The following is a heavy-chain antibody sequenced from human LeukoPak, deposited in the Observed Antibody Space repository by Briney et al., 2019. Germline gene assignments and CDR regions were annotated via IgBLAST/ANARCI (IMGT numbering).Heavy chain of an antibody. V-gene: IGHV3-53*01. D-gene: IGHD1-7*01. CDR2: ISSGGST. CDR1: GFTVSSNN. CDR3: ARDSAQLGLDY. Sequence: GGSLRLSCAASGFTVSSNNMSWVRQAPGKGLEWVSVISSGGSTYYADSVKGRFTISRDNSKNTLYLQMNSLRAEDTAVYYCARDSAQLGLDYWGQGTLVTVYS. J-gene: IGHJ4*02.